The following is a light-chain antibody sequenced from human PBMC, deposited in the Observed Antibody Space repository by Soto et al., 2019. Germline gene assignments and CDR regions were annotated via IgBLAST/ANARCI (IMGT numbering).Light chain of an antibody. CDR2: KVS. V-gene: IGKV2-30*01. J-gene: IGKJ1*01. CDR3: MQGTHWPWT. CDR1: QSLVYRDGNTY. Sequence: DVVMTQSPLSLPVTLGQPASISCRSSQSLVYRDGNTYLNWFQQRPGQSPRRLIYKVSNRDSGVPDRFSVSGSGTDFTLKISRVEAEDVGVYYCMQGTHWPWTFGQGTKVEIK.